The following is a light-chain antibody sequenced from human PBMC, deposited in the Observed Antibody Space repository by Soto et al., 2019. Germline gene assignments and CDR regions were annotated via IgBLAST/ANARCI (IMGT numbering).Light chain of an antibody. Sequence: DIVTTQSPDSLAVSLGERATINCKSSQSLLYSSNNKNYLAWFQQKPGQPPKLLIYWASTRESGVPDRFSGSGSGTDFTLTVSSLQAEDAAVYYCQQYFSTPWTFGQGTRVEIK. CDR2: WAS. J-gene: IGKJ1*01. CDR1: QSLLYSSNNKNY. CDR3: QQYFSTPWT. V-gene: IGKV4-1*01.